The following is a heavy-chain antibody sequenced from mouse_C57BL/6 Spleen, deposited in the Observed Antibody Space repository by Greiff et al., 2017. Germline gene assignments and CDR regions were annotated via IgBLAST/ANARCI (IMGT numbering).Heavy chain of an antibody. CDR2: ISYDGSN. V-gene: IGHV3-6*01. Sequence: EVQLVESGPGLVKPSQSLSLTCSVTGYSITSGYYWNWIRQFPGNKLEWMGYISYDGSNNYNPSLKNRISITRDTSKNQFFLKLNSVTTEDTATYYCARDGGRGHFDYWGQGTTLTVSS. J-gene: IGHJ2*01. CDR3: ARDGGRGHFDY. CDR1: GYSITSGYY.